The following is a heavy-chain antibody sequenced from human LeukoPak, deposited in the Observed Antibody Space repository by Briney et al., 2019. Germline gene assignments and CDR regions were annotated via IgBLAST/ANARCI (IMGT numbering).Heavy chain of an antibody. CDR1: GGTFSSYA. Sequence: ASVKVSCKASGGTFSSYAISWVRQAPGQGLEWMGGIFPIFGTANYAQKFQGRVTITADESTSTAYMELSSLRSEDTAVYYCARANYDILTGYRHYYYGMDVWGKGTTVTVSS. D-gene: IGHD3-9*01. V-gene: IGHV1-69*13. J-gene: IGHJ6*04. CDR3: ARANYDILTGYRHYYYGMDV. CDR2: IFPIFGTA.